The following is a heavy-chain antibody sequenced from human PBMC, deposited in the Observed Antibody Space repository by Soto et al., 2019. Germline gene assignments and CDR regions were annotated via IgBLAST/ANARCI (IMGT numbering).Heavy chain of an antibody. D-gene: IGHD3-10*01. Sequence: QVQLVESGGGVVQPGRSLRLSCAASGFTFSSYGMHWVRQAPGKGLEWVAVIWYDGSNKYYADSVKGRFTISRDNSKNTLYLQMNSLRAEDTAVYYCARVWLGELSAPPSFDYWGQGTLVTVSS. J-gene: IGHJ4*02. CDR1: GFTFSSYG. CDR3: ARVWLGELSAPPSFDY. CDR2: IWYDGSNK. V-gene: IGHV3-33*01.